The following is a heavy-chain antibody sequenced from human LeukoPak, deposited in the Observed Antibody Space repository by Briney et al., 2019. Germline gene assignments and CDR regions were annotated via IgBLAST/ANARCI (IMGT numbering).Heavy chain of an antibody. CDR2: ISSGSSTI. J-gene: IGHJ3*02. D-gene: IGHD2-21*02. Sequence: GGSLRLSCAASGFTFSSYSMDWVRQAPGKGLEWVSYISSGSSTIYYADSVKGRFTISRDNAKNSLCLQMNSLRDEDTAVYYCARENIVVVTAIRDAFDIWGQGTMVTVSS. CDR1: GFTFSSYS. CDR3: ARENIVVVTAIRDAFDI. V-gene: IGHV3-48*02.